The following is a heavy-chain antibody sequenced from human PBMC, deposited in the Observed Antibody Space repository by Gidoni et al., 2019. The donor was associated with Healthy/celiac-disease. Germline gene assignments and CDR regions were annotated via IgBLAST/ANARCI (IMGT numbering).Heavy chain of an antibody. Sequence: QVQLVESGGGVVQPGRSLRLSSAASGFTFSRSGMHWVRQAPGKGLEWVAVISYDGSNKYYADSVKGRFTISRDNSKNTLYLQMNSLRAEDTAVYYCAKDAGYCSGGSCYSGSDDWGQGTLVTVSS. CDR1: GFTFSRSG. D-gene: IGHD2-15*01. CDR2: ISYDGSNK. V-gene: IGHV3-30*18. CDR3: AKDAGYCSGGSCYSGSDD. J-gene: IGHJ4*02.